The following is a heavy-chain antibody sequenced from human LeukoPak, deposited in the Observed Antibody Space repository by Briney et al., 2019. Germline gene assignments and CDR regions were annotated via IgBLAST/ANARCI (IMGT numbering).Heavy chain of an antibody. CDR3: ARPSPRGAAAPVYFDY. J-gene: IGHJ4*02. CDR1: GGSFSGYY. V-gene: IGHV4-34*01. Sequence: SETLSLTCAVYGGSFSGYYWSWIRQPPGKGLEWIGEINHSGSTNYNPSLKSRVTISVDTSKNQFSLKLSSVTAADTAVYYCARPSPRGAAAPVYFDYWGQGTLVTVSS. D-gene: IGHD6-13*01. CDR2: INHSGST.